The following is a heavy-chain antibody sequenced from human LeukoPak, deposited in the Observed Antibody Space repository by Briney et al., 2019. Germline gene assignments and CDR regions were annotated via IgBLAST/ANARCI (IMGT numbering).Heavy chain of an antibody. V-gene: IGHV3-53*01. J-gene: IGHJ3*02. D-gene: IGHD2-15*01. Sequence: GGSLRLSCAASGFTVSSNYMSWVRQAPGKGLEWVSVIYSGGSTYYVDSVKGRFTISRDNSKNTLYLQMNSLRAEDTAAYYCARGSRGSSVAGDAFDIWGQGTMVTVSS. CDR2: IYSGGST. CDR1: GFTVSSNY. CDR3: ARGSRGSSVAGDAFDI.